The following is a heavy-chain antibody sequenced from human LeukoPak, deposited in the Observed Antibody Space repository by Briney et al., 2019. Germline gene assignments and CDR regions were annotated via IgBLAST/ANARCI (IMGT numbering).Heavy chain of an antibody. CDR2: INPSGGST. V-gene: IGHV1-46*01. CDR3: AREWEDIVVVPAAQPTVYYYYMDV. J-gene: IGHJ6*03. D-gene: IGHD2-2*01. Sequence: ASVKVSCKASGYTFTSYYMHWVRQAPGQGLEWMGIINPSGGSTSYAQKFQGRVTMTRDTSTSTVYMELSSLRSEDTAVNYCAREWEDIVVVPAAQPTVYYYYMDVWGKGTTVTVSS. CDR1: GYTFTSYY.